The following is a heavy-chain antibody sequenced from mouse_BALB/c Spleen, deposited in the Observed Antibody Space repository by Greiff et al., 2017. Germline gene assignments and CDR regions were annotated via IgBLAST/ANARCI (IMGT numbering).Heavy chain of an antibody. J-gene: IGHJ3*01. D-gene: IGHD2-2*01. CDR3: TRDGYDGAWFAY. V-gene: IGHV6-6*02. CDR1: GFTFSNYW. Sequence: EVKLMESGGGLVQPGGSMKLSCVASGFTFSNYWMNWVRQSPEKGLEWVAEIRLKSNNYATHYAESVKGRFTISRDDSKSSVYLQMNNLRAEDTGIYYCTRDGYDGAWFAYWGQGTLVTVSA. CDR2: IRLKSNNYAT.